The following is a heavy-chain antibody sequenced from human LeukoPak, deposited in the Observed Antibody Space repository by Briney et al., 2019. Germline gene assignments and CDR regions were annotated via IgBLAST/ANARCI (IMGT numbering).Heavy chain of an antibody. CDR1: GFTFSSCA. V-gene: IGHV3-30*04. CDR2: ISYDGSNK. D-gene: IGHD5-24*01. CDR3: ARDPGRRMATTPAFDI. J-gene: IGHJ3*02. Sequence: GGSLRLSCAASGFTFSSCAMHWVRQAPGKGLEWVSVISYDGSNKYYADSVKGRFTISRDNSKNTLYLQMNSLRAEDTAVYYCARDPGRRMATTPAFDIWGQGTMVTVSS.